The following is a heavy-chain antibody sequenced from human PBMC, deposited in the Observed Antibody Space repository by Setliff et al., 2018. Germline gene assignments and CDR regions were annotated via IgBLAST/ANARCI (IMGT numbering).Heavy chain of an antibody. V-gene: IGHV3-48*01. CDR1: GFTFSAYS. CDR3: ARDPRDTYYNFGY. D-gene: IGHD3-3*01. Sequence: GGSLRLSCAASGFTFSAYSMNWVHQAPGKGLEWVSYISRNSNTIDYAVSVTGRFTMSRDNAENSLYLQMNSRRAEDMAVYYCARDPRDTYYNFGYWGQGTLVTVSS. CDR2: ISRNSNTI. J-gene: IGHJ4*02.